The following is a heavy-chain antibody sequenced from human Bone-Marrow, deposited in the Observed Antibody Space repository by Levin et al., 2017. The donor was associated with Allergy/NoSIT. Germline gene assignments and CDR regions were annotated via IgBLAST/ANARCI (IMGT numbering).Heavy chain of an antibody. V-gene: IGHV4-4*02. D-gene: IGHD3-10*01. CDR1: GGSIRSSNW. Sequence: SQTLSLPCAVSGGSIRSSNWWIWVRQPPGKGLEWIGEIYHSGSTNYNPSLKSRVTMSVDKSKNQFSLKLSSVTAADTAVYYCAREGGAGTYKGFDYWGQGTLVTVS. CDR2: IYHSGST. CDR3: AREGGAGTYKGFDY. J-gene: IGHJ4*02.